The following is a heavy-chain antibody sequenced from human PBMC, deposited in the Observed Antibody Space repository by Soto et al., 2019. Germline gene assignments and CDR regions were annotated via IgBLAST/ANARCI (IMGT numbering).Heavy chain of an antibody. CDR2: INPSGGST. CDR3: ARGNVDIVVVTATYAFDI. J-gene: IGHJ3*02. CDR1: GYTFTSYY. V-gene: IGHV1-46*01. D-gene: IGHD2-21*02. Sequence: ASVKVSCKASGYTFTSYYMHWVRQAPGQGLEWMGIINPSGGSTSYAQKFQGRVTMTRDTSTSTVYMELSSLRSEDTAVYYCARGNVDIVVVTATYAFDIWGQGTMVTVSS.